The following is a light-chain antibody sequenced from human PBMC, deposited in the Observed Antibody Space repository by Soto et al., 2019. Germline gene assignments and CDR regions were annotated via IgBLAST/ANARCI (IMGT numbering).Light chain of an antibody. J-gene: IGKJ1*01. Sequence: EIVLTQSPGTLSLSPGERATLSCRASQSVSSSYLAWYQRQPGQAPRLLIYGATSRATGIPDRFSGSGSGTDFTLTISRLEPEDFAVYYCQQYGRTFGQGTK. CDR2: GAT. CDR1: QSVSSSY. CDR3: QQYGRT. V-gene: IGKV3-20*01.